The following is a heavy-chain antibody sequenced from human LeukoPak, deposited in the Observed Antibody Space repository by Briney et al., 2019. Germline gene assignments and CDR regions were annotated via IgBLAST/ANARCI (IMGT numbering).Heavy chain of an antibody. CDR2: INPTGGST. CDR3: ARDNSVGDNAWWFDP. J-gene: IGHJ5*02. V-gene: IGHV1-46*01. Sequence: GASVKVSCKVSGGTFSSYGFSWVRQAPGQGLEWMGLINPTGGSTGYAQKFQGRVTMTRDMSTSTDYMELSSLRSEDTAIYYCARDNSVGDNAWWFDPWGQGTLVTVSS. CDR1: GGTFSSYG. D-gene: IGHD1-26*01.